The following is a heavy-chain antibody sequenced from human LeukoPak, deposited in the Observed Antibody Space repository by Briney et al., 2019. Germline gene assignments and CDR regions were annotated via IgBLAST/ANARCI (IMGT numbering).Heavy chain of an antibody. D-gene: IGHD6-13*01. CDR2: VNSNGRSA. J-gene: IGHJ4*02. V-gene: IGHV3-20*04. CDR3: TRGYSTRHFPFDS. CDR1: GFTVSSNY. Sequence: GGSLRLSCAASGFTVSSNYMSWVRPAPGKGLEWVAGVNSNGRSAGYAASVRGRFTISRDNAKNSLYLEMGSLRLEDTAFYYCTRGYSTRHFPFDSWGQGTLVTVSS.